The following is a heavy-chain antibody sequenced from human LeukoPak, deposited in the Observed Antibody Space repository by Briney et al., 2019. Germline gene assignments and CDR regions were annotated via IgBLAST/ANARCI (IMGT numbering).Heavy chain of an antibody. CDR2: ISGSGGST. Sequence: GGSLRLSCAASGFTFSSYAMSWVRQAPGKGLEWVSAISGSGGSTYYADSVKGRFTISRDNSKNTLYLQMNSLRAEDTAVYYCARAGAYCSGGSCYSVRSYYYYGMDVWGQGTTVTVSS. CDR3: ARAGAYCSGGSCYSVRSYYYYGMDV. J-gene: IGHJ6*02. D-gene: IGHD2-15*01. CDR1: GFTFSSYA. V-gene: IGHV3-23*01.